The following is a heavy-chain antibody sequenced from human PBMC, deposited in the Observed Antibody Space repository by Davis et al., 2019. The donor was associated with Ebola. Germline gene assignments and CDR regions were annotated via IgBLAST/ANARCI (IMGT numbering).Heavy chain of an antibody. V-gene: IGHV3-74*01. CDR1: GFTFSDYY. D-gene: IGHD2-15*01. CDR3: AKGIVVVVAATPTSDY. CDR2: INSDGSST. J-gene: IGHJ4*02. Sequence: GESLKISCPASGFTFSDYYMSWIRQAPGKGLVWVSRINSDGSSTSYADSVKGRFTISRDNSKNTLYLQMNSLRAEDTAVYYCAKGIVVVVAATPTSDYWGQGTLVTVSS.